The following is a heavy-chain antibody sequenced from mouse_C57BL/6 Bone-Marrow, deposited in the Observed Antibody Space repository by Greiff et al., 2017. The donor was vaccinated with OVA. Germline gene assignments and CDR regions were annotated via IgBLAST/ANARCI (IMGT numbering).Heavy chain of an antibody. J-gene: IGHJ2*01. CDR1: GYTFTSYW. CDR2: IDPSDSYT. Sequence: QVQLQQPGAELVRPGTSVKLSCKASGYTFTSYWMHWVKQRPGQGLEWIGVIDPSDSYTNYNQKFKGKATLTVDTSSSTAYMQLSSLTSEDSAVYYCARRRGNPYYFDYWGQGTTLTVSS. V-gene: IGHV1-59*01. D-gene: IGHD2-1*01. CDR3: ARRRGNPYYFDY.